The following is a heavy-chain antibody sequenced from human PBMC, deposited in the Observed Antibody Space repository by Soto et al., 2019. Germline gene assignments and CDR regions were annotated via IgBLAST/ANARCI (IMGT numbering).Heavy chain of an antibody. J-gene: IGHJ4*02. CDR1: GGSISSYY. V-gene: IGHV4-59*01. Sequence: PSETLSLTCTVSGGSISSYYWIWIRQPPGKGLEWIGYISYSGSTNYNPPLKSRPTISVDTSKNQFSLKLRSVTAADTAVYYCARASPYGDYALDYWGQGTQVTVSS. D-gene: IGHD4-17*01. CDR3: ARASPYGDYALDY. CDR2: ISYSGST.